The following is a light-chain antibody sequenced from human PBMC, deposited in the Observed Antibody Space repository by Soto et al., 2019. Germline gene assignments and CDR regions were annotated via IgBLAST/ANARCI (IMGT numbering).Light chain of an antibody. Sequence: DIQMTQSPSTLSASVGDRVTITCRASQSISSWLAWYQQKPGKAPKLLIYDASSLESRVPSRFSGSGSGTEFTLTISSLQPDDFATYYCQQYNSYPCTFGQGTKLEIK. J-gene: IGKJ2*02. CDR3: QQYNSYPCT. V-gene: IGKV1-5*01. CDR2: DAS. CDR1: QSISSW.